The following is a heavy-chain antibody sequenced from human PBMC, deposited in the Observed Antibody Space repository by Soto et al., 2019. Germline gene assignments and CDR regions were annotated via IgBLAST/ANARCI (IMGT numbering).Heavy chain of an antibody. V-gene: IGHV4-61*01. J-gene: IGHJ5*02. CDR3: ATFYCGGDCYSPANLFDP. Sequence: SETLSLTCTVSGGSVSSGSYYWSWIRQPPGKGLEWIGYIYYSGSTNYNPSLKSRVTISVDTSKNQFSLKLSSVTAADTAVYYCATFYCGGDCYSPANLFDPWGQGTLVTVSS. CDR1: GGSVSSGSYY. CDR2: IYYSGST. D-gene: IGHD2-21*02.